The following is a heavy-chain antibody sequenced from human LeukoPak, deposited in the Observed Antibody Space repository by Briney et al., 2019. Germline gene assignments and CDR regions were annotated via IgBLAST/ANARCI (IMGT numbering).Heavy chain of an antibody. Sequence: SETLSLTCTVSGGSISGYYWSWLRQPPGKGLEWIGYIYYSGSTNYNPSLKSRVTISVDTSKNQFSLKLSSVTAADTAVYYCARSWDYGSGSYYLDYWGQGTLVTVSS. J-gene: IGHJ4*02. CDR3: ARSWDYGSGSYYLDY. D-gene: IGHD3-10*01. V-gene: IGHV4-59*01. CDR1: GGSISGYY. CDR2: IYYSGST.